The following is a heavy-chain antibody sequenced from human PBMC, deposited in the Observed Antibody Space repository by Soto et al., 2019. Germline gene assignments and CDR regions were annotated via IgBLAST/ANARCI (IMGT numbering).Heavy chain of an antibody. CDR3: AKGGGYSYGPGYYYGMDV. J-gene: IGHJ6*02. Sequence: PGGSLRLSCAASGFTFSSYAMSCVRQAPGKGLEWVSAISGSGGSTYYADSVKGRFTISRDNSKNTLYLQMNSLRAEDTAVYYCAKGGGYSYGPGYYYGMDVWGQGTTVTVSS. D-gene: IGHD5-18*01. CDR1: GFTFSSYA. V-gene: IGHV3-23*01. CDR2: ISGSGGST.